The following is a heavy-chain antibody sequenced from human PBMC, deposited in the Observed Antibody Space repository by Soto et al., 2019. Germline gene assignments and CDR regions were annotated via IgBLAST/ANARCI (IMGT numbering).Heavy chain of an antibody. J-gene: IGHJ4*02. CDR1: GYAFANYW. CDR2: IYPGDSDT. V-gene: IGHV5-51*01. Sequence: GESLKISCEASGYAFANYWIGWVRQMPGKGLEWMGIIYPGDSDTRYGPSFQGHVTISVDKSIGTAYLQWSSLEASDTAIYYCARAPSHGWYQHFDYWGQGTLVTVSS. CDR3: ARAPSHGWYQHFDY. D-gene: IGHD6-19*01.